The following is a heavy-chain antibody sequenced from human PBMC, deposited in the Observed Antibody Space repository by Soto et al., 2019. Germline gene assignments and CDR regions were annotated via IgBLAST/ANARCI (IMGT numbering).Heavy chain of an antibody. CDR3: ASQGYYDSSGLFNY. CDR2: IDPSDSYT. Sequence: PGESLKISCXGSGYSFTSYWISWVRQMPGKGLEWMGRIDPSDSYTNYSPSFQGHVTISADKSISTAYLQWSSLKASDTAMYYCASQGYYDSSGLFNYWGQGTLVTVSS. V-gene: IGHV5-10-1*01. D-gene: IGHD3-22*01. CDR1: GYSFTSYW. J-gene: IGHJ4*02.